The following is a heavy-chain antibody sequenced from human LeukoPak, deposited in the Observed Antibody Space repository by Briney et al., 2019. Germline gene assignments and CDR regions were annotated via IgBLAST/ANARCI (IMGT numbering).Heavy chain of an antibody. CDR3: ARDYYGSGSYYNGGSYFDY. V-gene: IGHV4-4*07. CDR1: GGSISSYY. Sequence: SEPLSLTCTVSGGSISSYYWSWLRQPAGKGLEWIGRIYTSGSTNYNLSLKSRVTMSVDTCKNQFSLKLSSVTAADTAVYYCARDYYGSGSYYNGGSYFDYWGQGTLVSVSS. CDR2: IYTSGST. D-gene: IGHD3-10*01. J-gene: IGHJ4*02.